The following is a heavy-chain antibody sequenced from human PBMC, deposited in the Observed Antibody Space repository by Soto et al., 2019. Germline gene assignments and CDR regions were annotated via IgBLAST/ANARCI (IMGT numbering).Heavy chain of an antibody. V-gene: IGHV3-7*05. J-gene: IGHJ6*02. CDR2: IKQDGSEK. D-gene: IGHD3-3*01. CDR3: ARIPHYDFWSGSPQYGMDV. Sequence: GGSLRLSCAASGFTFSSYWMSWVRQAPGKGLEWVANIKQDGSEKYYVDSVKGRFTISRDNAKNSLYLQMNSLRAEDTAVYYCARIPHYDFWSGSPQYGMDVWGQGTTVTVSS. CDR1: GFTFSSYW.